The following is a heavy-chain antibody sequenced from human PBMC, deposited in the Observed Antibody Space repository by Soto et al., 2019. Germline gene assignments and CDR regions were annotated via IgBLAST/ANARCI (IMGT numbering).Heavy chain of an antibody. CDR3: AKSQGGGPDAFDI. Sequence: EVQLLESGGGLVQPGGSLRLSCAASGFTFSSYAMSWVRQAPGKGLEWVSAISGSGGSTYYADSVKGRFTISRDNSKNTLDLQMNSLRAEDTAVYYCAKSQGGGPDAFDIWGQGTMVTVSS. CDR2: ISGSGGST. CDR1: GFTFSSYA. V-gene: IGHV3-23*01. D-gene: IGHD3-16*01. J-gene: IGHJ3*02.